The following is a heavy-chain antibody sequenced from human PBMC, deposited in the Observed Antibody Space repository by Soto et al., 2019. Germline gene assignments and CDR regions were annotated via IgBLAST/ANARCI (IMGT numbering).Heavy chain of an antibody. CDR3: ARGPVTHDRTGQDVTWIDP. J-gene: IGHJ5*02. CDR1: GYPFTDYY. Sequence: QVQLVQSGAEVKKPGASVMVSCKSSGYPFTDYYIHWVRQAPGQPPEWMGWINPHSGTTHYAQRLAGRIPQTRDTSIPTASMELTSLTSDHSAVYFCARGPVTHDRTGQDVTWIDPWGQGSLVTVSS. V-gene: IGHV1-2*02. D-gene: IGHD3-22*01. CDR2: INPHSGTT.